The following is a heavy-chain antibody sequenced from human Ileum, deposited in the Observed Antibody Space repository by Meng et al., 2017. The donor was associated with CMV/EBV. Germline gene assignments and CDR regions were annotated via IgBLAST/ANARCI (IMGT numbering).Heavy chain of an antibody. CDR1: GFTFSAHA. Sequence: QVKLVESGGGVVRPGRSLRLSCTASGFTFSAHAMHWVRQAPGKGLEWVAVISDDGSNEYYADSVKGRFTISRDNSKNTVYLQMNSLRAADTAVYYCARQPGSLAYWGQGTLVTVSS. J-gene: IGHJ4*02. CDR3: ARQPGSLAY. V-gene: IGHV3-30-3*01. CDR2: ISDDGSNE.